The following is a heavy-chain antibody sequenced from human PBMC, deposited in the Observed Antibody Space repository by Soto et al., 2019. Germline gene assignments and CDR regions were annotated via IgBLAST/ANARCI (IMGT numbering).Heavy chain of an antibody. J-gene: IGHJ4*02. CDR3: AKRPGIAAPGSQFES. Sequence: PGGSLRLSCAASGFTFSSYAMSWVRQAPGKGLEWVSAIRGGGGSTYYADSVKGRFTISRDNSKNTLYLQMNSLRAEDTAVYYCAKRPGIAAPGSQFESWGQGTLVTVSS. CDR1: GFTFSSYA. D-gene: IGHD6-13*01. V-gene: IGHV3-23*01. CDR2: IRGGGGST.